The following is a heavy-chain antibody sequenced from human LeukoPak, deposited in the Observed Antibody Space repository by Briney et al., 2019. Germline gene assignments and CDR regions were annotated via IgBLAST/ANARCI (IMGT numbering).Heavy chain of an antibody. CDR2: ISSSGSTI. J-gene: IGHJ4*02. CDR3: ARRRGYYYIDY. Sequence: PGGSLRLSCAASGFTFSSYWMHWVRQAPGKGLVWVSYISSSGSTIYYADSVKGRFTISRDNAKNSLYLQMNSLRAEDTAVYYCARRRGYYYIDYWGQGTLVTVS. V-gene: IGHV3-48*04. D-gene: IGHD3-3*01. CDR1: GFTFSSYW.